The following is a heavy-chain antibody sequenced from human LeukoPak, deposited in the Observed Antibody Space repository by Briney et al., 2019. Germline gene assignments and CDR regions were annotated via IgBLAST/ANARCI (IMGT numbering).Heavy chain of an antibody. D-gene: IGHD1-7*01. J-gene: IGHJ3*02. CDR2: INPNSGGT. V-gene: IGHV1-2*02. CDR1: GYTFTGYY. Sequence: AASVKVSCKASGYTFTGYYIHWVRQAPGQGLEWMGWINPNSGGTNYAQKFQGRVTMTRDTSISTAYMELSRLRSDDTAVYYCARLGVFRTRELGDDAFDIWGQGTMVPVSS. CDR3: ARLGVFRTRELGDDAFDI.